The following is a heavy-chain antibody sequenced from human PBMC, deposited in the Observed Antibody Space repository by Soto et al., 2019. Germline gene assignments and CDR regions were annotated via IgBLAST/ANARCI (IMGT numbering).Heavy chain of an antibody. CDR2: ISSSGSTI. J-gene: IGHJ4*02. CDR3: TRFEEYGWSYSYFDY. CDR1: GFTFSDSY. Sequence: QVQLVESGGGLVKPGGSLRLSCAASGFTFSDSYMSWISQAPRKGLEWVSYISSSGSTIYYADSVKGRFTTSSDNAKNSLYQQMNSFRAENTAVYYCTRFEEYGWSYSYFDYWGQGILVTVSS. D-gene: IGHD6-6*01. V-gene: IGHV3-11*01.